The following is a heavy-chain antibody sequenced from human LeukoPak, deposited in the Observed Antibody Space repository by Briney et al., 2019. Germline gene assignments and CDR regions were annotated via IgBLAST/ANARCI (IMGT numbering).Heavy chain of an antibody. CDR2: ISSSSSYT. J-gene: IGHJ6*02. D-gene: IGHD3-3*01. CDR1: GFTFSDYY. V-gene: IGHV3-11*06. CDR3: AKSITIFGVIIMNYGMDV. Sequence: PGGSLRLSCAASGFTFSDYYMSWIRQAPGKGLEWVSYISSSSSYTNYADSVKGRFTISRDNAKNSLYLQMNSLRAEDTAVYYCAKSITIFGVIIMNYGMDVWGQGTTVTVSS.